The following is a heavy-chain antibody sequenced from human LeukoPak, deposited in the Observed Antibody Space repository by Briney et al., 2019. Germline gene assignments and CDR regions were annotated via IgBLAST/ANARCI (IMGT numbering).Heavy chain of an antibody. J-gene: IGHJ4*02. Sequence: GGYLRLSCTASGFTFGDYAMSWVRQAPGNGLEWVGFIRSKAYGGTTEYAASVKGRFTISRDDSKSIAYLQMNSLKTEDTAVYYCTRTAVAGLDYWGQGTLVTVSS. V-gene: IGHV3-49*04. D-gene: IGHD6-19*01. CDR3: TRTAVAGLDY. CDR2: IRSKAYGGTT. CDR1: GFTFGDYA.